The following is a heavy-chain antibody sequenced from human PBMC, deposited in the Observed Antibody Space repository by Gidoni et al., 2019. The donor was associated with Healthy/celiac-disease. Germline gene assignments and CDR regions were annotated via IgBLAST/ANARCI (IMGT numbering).Heavy chain of an antibody. J-gene: IGHJ4*02. CDR1: GFTFSCYG. CDR2: IWYDGSNK. V-gene: IGHV3-33*01. D-gene: IGHD6-13*01. CDR3: AREAGYSSSWYPDYFDY. Sequence: QVQLVESGVGVVQPGRSLRLSCAASGFTFSCYGMHWVRQAPGKGLEWVAVIWYDGSNKYYADSVKGRVTISRENSKNTLYLQMNSLRAEDTAVCYCAREAGYSSSWYPDYFDYWGQGTLVTVSS.